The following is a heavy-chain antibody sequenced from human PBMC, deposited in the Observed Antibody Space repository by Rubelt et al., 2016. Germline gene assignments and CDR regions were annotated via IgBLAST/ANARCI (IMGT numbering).Heavy chain of an antibody. CDR2: ISDTGNT. Sequence: QLQLQESGPGLVKPSETLSLTCTVSGGSISSRSYFWGWIRQPPGKELEWVGTISDTGNTYYNPALQSRVTISADTSKNQYPLKLSAVTAADTTGYYWVRGGTIRTFDHWGQGTLVTVSS. V-gene: IGHV4-39*01. CDR1: GGSISSRSYF. D-gene: IGHD3-16*01. J-gene: IGHJ4*02. CDR3: VRGGTIRTFDH.